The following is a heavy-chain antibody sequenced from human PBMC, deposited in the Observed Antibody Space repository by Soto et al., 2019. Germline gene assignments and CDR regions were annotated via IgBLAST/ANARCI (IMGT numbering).Heavy chain of an antibody. CDR3: ARGPGGDYVGFYYYMDV. V-gene: IGHV4-31*03. Sequence: SETLSLTCTVSGGSISSGGYYWSWIRQHPGKGLEWIGYIYYSGSTYYNPSLKSRVTISVDTSKNQFSLKLSSVTAADTAVYYCARGPGGDYVGFYYYMDVWGKGTTVTVSS. CDR1: GGSISSGGYY. D-gene: IGHD4-17*01. J-gene: IGHJ6*03. CDR2: IYYSGST.